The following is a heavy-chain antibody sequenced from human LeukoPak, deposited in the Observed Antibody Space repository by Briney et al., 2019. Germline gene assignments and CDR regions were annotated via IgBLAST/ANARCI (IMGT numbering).Heavy chain of an antibody. Sequence: SETLSLTCTVSGGSISSSSHYWGWIRQPPGKGLQWLASIYYSGSTYYNPSLKSRVTISVDTSKNQFSLKLSSVTAADTAVYYCARGSYDILTGPTDVFDIWGQGTMVTVSS. CDR2: IYYSGST. J-gene: IGHJ3*02. V-gene: IGHV4-39*07. D-gene: IGHD3-9*01. CDR1: GGSISSSSHY. CDR3: ARGSYDILTGPTDVFDI.